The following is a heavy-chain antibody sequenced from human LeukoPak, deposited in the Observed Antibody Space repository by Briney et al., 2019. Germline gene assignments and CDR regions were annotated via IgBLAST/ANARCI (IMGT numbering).Heavy chain of an antibody. J-gene: IGHJ5*02. CDR1: GFTFSSYS. CDR3: ARGSIANFGP. CDR2: ISSSSSSTI. D-gene: IGHD6-13*01. V-gene: IGHV3-48*01. Sequence: GGSLRLSCAASGFTFSSYSMNWVRQAPGKGLEWVSYISSSSSSTIYYADSVKGRFTISRDNAKNSLYLQMNSLRAEDTAVYYRARGSIANFGPWGQGTLVTVSS.